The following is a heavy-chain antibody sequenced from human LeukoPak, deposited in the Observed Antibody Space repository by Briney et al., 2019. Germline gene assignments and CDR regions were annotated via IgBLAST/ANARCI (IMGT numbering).Heavy chain of an antibody. CDR3: ATSGSWYLGY. D-gene: IGHD6-13*01. Sequence: GGSLRLSCAASGFTFSSYVMHWVRQAPGKGLEYVSAITGNGGSTFYANSVKGRFIISRDNSKSTLYLQMASLRAEDTAVYYCATSGSWYLGYWGQGTLVTVSS. CDR1: GFTFSSYV. CDR2: ITGNGGST. J-gene: IGHJ4*02. V-gene: IGHV3-64*01.